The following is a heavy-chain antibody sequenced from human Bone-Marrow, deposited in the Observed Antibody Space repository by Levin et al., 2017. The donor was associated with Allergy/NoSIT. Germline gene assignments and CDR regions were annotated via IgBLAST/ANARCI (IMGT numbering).Heavy chain of an antibody. Sequence: PSETLSLTCTVSGGSLENFYWSWIRQHSGKGLEWIGYIYHNGITNYNPSLKTRVTISLDTSKNQISLELRSVTAADTAIYYCARDDYTDSGRYFDPWGQGTLVTVSS. J-gene: IGHJ5*02. V-gene: IGHV4-59*01. CDR2: IYHNGIT. D-gene: IGHD3-16*01. CDR1: GGSLENFY. CDR3: ARDDYTDSGRYFDP.